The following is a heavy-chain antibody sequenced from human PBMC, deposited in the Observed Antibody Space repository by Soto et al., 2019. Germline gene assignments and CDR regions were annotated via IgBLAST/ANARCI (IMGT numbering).Heavy chain of an antibody. V-gene: IGHV3-21*01. D-gene: IGHD1-26*01. CDR1: GLRFTSYG. CDR3: TTYTGTSRNY. CDR2: ITSGSGVT. Sequence: EVQLVESGGGLVKPGESLRLSCVASGLRFTSYGMSWVRQAPGRGLEWVSSITSGSGVTFYADSVKGRFTISRDNAKNSLNLKMNTLRAEDGVVYYCTTYTGTSRNYGGWEPLVTVS. J-gene: IGHJ4*02.